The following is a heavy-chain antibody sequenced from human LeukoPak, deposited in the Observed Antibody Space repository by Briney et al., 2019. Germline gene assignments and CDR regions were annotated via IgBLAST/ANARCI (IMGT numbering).Heavy chain of an antibody. D-gene: IGHD2-2*01. V-gene: IGHV3-21*06. J-gene: IGHJ4*02. CDR1: GFTFRTYS. Sequence: GGSLRLSCAASGFTFRTYSMNWVRQAPGKGLEWVSSISSSSSYIYYADSAKGRFTISRDNAKNSLYLQMNSLRAEDTAVYYCARDGVSVVPAEYLTFDYWGQGTLVTVSS. CDR2: ISSSSSYI. CDR3: ARDGVSVVPAEYLTFDY.